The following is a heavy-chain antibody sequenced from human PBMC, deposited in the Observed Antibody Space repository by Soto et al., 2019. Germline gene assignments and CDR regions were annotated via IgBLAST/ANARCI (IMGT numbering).Heavy chain of an antibody. CDR1: GFTFSSYA. J-gene: IGHJ4*02. V-gene: IGHV3-23*01. Sequence: PGGSLRLSCAASGFTFSSYAMSWVRQAPGKGLEWVSAISGSGGSTYYADSVKGRFTISRDNSKNTLYLQMNSLRAEDTAVYYCAKDKGGITMIVVVISAFDYWGQGTLVTVS. CDR3: AKDKGGITMIVVVISAFDY. D-gene: IGHD3-22*01. CDR2: ISGSGGST.